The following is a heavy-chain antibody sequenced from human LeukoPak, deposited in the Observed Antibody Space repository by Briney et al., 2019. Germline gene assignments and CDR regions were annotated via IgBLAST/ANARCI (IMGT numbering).Heavy chain of an antibody. D-gene: IGHD1-1*01. V-gene: IGHV3-74*01. CDR1: GFTFSNYW. Sequence: GGSLRLSCAASGFTFSNYWMHWVRPAPGKGVVYVSRINSDGSSANYADSVQGRFTISRDNAKNTLYLEMNSLRADDTAVYYCARPVTGTYAPLEYWGQGTLVTVSS. J-gene: IGHJ4*02. CDR3: ARPVTGTYAPLEY. CDR2: INSDGSSA.